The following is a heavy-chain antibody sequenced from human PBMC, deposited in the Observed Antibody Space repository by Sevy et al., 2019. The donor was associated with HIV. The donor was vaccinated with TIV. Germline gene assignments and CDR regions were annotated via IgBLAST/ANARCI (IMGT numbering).Heavy chain of an antibody. CDR1: GFTFSSHS. CDR2: ISGTGNTI. Sequence: GGSLRLSCAASGFTFSSHSMNWVRQTPGKGLEWISYISGTGNTIYYADSVKGRFTISGETAKNSLYLQMKSLRDEDTAIYYCARVPPYYDSNVSDFWGQGSLVTVSS. D-gene: IGHD3-22*01. V-gene: IGHV3-48*02. CDR3: ARVPPYYDSNVSDF. J-gene: IGHJ4*02.